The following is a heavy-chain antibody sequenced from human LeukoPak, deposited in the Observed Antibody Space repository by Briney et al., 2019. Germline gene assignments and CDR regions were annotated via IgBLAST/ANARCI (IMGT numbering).Heavy chain of an antibody. Sequence: SETLSLTCTVSGYSISSGYYWGWIRQPPGKGLEWIGSIYHSGSTYYNPSLMSRVTISVDTSKNQFSLKLSSVTAADTAVYYCARYAQMTTVTTYADYWGQGTLVTVSS. D-gene: IGHD4-17*01. CDR1: GYSISSGYY. CDR3: ARYAQMTTVTTYADY. V-gene: IGHV4-38-2*02. J-gene: IGHJ4*02. CDR2: IYHSGST.